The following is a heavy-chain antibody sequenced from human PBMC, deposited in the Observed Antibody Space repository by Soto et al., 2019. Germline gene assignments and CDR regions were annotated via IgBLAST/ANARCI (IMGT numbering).Heavy chain of an antibody. CDR1: GFIFSSYW. J-gene: IGHJ4*02. CDR2: INSDGSST. Sequence: GGSLRLSCAASGFIFSSYWMHWVRQAPGKGLVWVSRINSDGSSTTYADSVKGRFTISRDNAKNTLYLQMNSLRAEDTAVYYCVRGEGGWETYWGQGTLVTVSS. D-gene: IGHD6-19*01. CDR3: VRGEGGWETY. V-gene: IGHV3-74*01.